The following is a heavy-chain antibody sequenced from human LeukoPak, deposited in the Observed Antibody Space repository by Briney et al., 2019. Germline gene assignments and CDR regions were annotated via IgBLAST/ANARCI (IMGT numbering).Heavy chain of an antibody. CDR3: ARDSSRHYFDY. CDR1: GYSISSGYY. J-gene: IGHJ4*02. CDR2: IYHSGST. D-gene: IGHD6-13*01. Sequence: SETLSLTCAVSGYSISSGYYWGWIRQPPGKGLEWIGSIYHSGSTYYNPSLKSRVTISVDTSKNQFSLKLCSEPASDTVVYYCARDSSRHYFDYWGQGTLVTVSS. V-gene: IGHV4-38-2*02.